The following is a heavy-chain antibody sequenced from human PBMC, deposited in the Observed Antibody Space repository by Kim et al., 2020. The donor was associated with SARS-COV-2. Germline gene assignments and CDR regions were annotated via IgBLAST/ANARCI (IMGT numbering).Heavy chain of an antibody. CDR2: ISSSSYI. CDR3: ARDLYSGSYYDADGY. J-gene: IGHJ4*02. Sequence: GGSLRLSCAASGFTFSSYSMNWVRQAPGKGLEWVSSISSSSYIYYADSVKGRFTISRDNAKNSLYLQMNSLRAEDTAVYYCARDLYSGSYYDADGYWGQGTLVTVSS. D-gene: IGHD1-26*01. V-gene: IGHV3-21*04. CDR1: GFTFSSYS.